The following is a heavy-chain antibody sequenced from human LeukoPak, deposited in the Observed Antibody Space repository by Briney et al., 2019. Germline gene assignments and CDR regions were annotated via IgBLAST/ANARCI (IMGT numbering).Heavy chain of an antibody. V-gene: IGHV1-18*01. Sequence: ASVKVSCKASGYTFTNYGVRWIRQAPGQGLEWMGWISGYNGNTNFAQKFQGRVAVTTDTSTSTAYMDLRSLRSDDTAVYYCARDQSFGSGSFQDFWGQGTLVTVSS. CDR1: GYTFTNYG. D-gene: IGHD3-10*01. CDR3: ARDQSFGSGSFQDF. CDR2: ISGYNGNT. J-gene: IGHJ4*02.